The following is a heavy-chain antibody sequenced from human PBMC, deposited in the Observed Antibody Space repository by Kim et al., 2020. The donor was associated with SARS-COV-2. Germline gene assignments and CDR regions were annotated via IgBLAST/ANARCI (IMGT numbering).Heavy chain of an antibody. J-gene: IGHJ4*02. D-gene: IGHD1-26*01. Sequence: SVKGRFTISRDDSKNTLHLQMNSLRAEDTAVYYCAKASSRGAYLTYFDYWGPGTLVTVSS. CDR3: AKASSRGAYLTYFDY. V-gene: IGHV3-23*01.